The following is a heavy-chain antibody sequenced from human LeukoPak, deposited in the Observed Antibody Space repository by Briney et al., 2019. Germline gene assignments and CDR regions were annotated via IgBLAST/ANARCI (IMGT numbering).Heavy chain of an antibody. Sequence: GRSLRLSCAASGFTFDDYAMHWVRQAPGKGLEWVAVISYDGSNKYYADSVKGRFTISRDNSKNTLYLQMNSLRAEDTAVYYCARDYDSSGYYRRAFDIWGQGTMVTVSS. J-gene: IGHJ3*02. CDR2: ISYDGSNK. V-gene: IGHV3-30-3*01. CDR3: ARDYDSSGYYRRAFDI. D-gene: IGHD3-22*01. CDR1: GFTFDDYA.